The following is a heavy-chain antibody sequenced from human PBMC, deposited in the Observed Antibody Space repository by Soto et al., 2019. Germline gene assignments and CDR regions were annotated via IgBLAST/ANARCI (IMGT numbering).Heavy chain of an antibody. V-gene: IGHV3-66*01. CDR3: ARAEVDMPTP. D-gene: IGHD2-15*01. CDR1: GFSVTASY. J-gene: IGHJ5*02. CDR2: IWTNGGT. Sequence: GGSLRLSCAASGFSVTASYMIWVRQAPGKGLEFVSVIWTNGGTLYADSVKGRFILSRDNSMNTVYLQMNSLRVEDTAVYYCARAEVDMPTPWGQGTLVTVSS.